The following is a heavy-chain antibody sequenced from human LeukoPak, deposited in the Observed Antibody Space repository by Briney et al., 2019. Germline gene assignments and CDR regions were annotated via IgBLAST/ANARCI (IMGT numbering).Heavy chain of an antibody. CDR3: AKDDRWLQFCC. J-gene: IGHJ4*02. CDR1: GFTFSSYW. V-gene: IGHV3-74*01. D-gene: IGHD5-24*01. Sequence: GGSLRLSCAASGFTFSSYWMHWVRQAPGKGLVWVSRINSDGSSTSYADSVKGRLTISRDNAKNSLYLQMNSLRAEDTAVYYCAKDDRWLQFCCWGQGTLVTVSA. CDR2: INSDGSST.